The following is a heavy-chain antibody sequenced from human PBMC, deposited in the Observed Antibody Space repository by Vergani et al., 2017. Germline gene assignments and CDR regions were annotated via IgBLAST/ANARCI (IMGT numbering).Heavy chain of an antibody. J-gene: IGHJ4*02. D-gene: IGHD3-22*01. CDR3: ARGTDSSGYYYYFDY. V-gene: IGHV4-30-4*08. CDR2: IYYSGST. CDR1: GGSISSGDYY. Sequence: QVQLRESGPGLVKPSQTLSLTCTVSGGSISSGDYYWSWLRQPPGKGLEWIGYIYYSGSTYYNPSLKSRVTISVDTSKNQFSLKLSSVTAADTAVYYCARGTDSSGYYYYFDYWGQGTLVTVSS.